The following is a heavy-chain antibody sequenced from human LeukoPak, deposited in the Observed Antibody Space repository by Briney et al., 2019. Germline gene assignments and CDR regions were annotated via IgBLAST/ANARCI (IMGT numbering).Heavy chain of an antibody. Sequence: GGSLRLSCAVSGITLSNYGMSWVRQAPGKGLEWVAGLSGSGGGTNYTDSVKGRFTISRDNRKNTLYLQMNSLRAEDTAVYFCAKRGVVIRVILVGFHKEAYYFDSWGQGALVTVSS. CDR3: AKRGVVIRVILVGFHKEAYYFDS. D-gene: IGHD3-22*01. CDR2: LSGSGGGT. CDR1: GITLSNYG. J-gene: IGHJ4*02. V-gene: IGHV3-23*01.